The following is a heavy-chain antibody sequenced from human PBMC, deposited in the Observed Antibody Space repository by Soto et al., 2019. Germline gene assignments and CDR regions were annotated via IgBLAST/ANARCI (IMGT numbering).Heavy chain of an antibody. CDR3: ARAPSKSTVTTSWFDP. CDR2: MNPNSGNT. CDR1: GYTFTSYD. V-gene: IGHV1-8*01. Sequence: QVQLVQSGAEVKKPGASVKVSCKASGYTFTSYDINWVRQATGQGLEWMGWMNPNSGNTGYAQKFQGRVTMTRNTXIXXAYMELSSLRSEDTAVYYCARAPSKSTVTTSWFDPWGQGTLVTVSS. D-gene: IGHD4-17*01. J-gene: IGHJ5*02.